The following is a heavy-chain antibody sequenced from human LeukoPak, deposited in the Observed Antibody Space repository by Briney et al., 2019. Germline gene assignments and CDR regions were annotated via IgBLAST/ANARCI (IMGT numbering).Heavy chain of an antibody. CDR1: GFTFSDYA. CDR2: ISGSGGST. V-gene: IGHV3-23*01. Sequence: GGSLRLSCAASGFTFSDYAMAWVRQAPGKGLERVSGISGSGGSTYYAESVKGRFTISRDNSKHTLYLQMNSLRAEDTALYYCAKDRYDLWSGYFAHYFDYWGQGTLVTVSS. D-gene: IGHD3/OR15-3a*01. J-gene: IGHJ4*02. CDR3: AKDRYDLWSGYFAHYFDY.